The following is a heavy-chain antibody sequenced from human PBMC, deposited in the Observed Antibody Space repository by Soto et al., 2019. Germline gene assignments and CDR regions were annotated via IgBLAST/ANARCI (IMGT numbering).Heavy chain of an antibody. J-gene: IGHJ4*02. V-gene: IGHV4-31*03. CDR3: ARLRDGYNHVNFDY. CDR1: GGSISSSGHY. CDR2: IFYTGNT. D-gene: IGHD5-12*01. Sequence: SETLSLTCTVSGGSISSSGHYWSWIRQHPGKGLEWIGYIFYTGNTYYNPSLKSRLIISVDTSKNQFSLKLSSVTAADTAVYYCARLRDGYNHVNFDYWGQGTLVTVYS.